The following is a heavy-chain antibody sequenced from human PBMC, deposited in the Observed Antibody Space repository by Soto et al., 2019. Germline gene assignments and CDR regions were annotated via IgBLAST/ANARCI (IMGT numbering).Heavy chain of an antibody. J-gene: IGHJ6*02. Sequence: PSETLSLTCAVYGGSFSGYYWSWIRQPPGKGLEWIGEINHSGSTNYNPSLKSRVTISVDTSKNQFSLKLSSVTAADTAVYYCARHKRGGNYYYGMDVWGQGTTVT. V-gene: IGHV4-34*01. CDR2: INHSGST. D-gene: IGHD1-1*01. CDR3: ARHKRGGNYYYGMDV. CDR1: GGSFSGYY.